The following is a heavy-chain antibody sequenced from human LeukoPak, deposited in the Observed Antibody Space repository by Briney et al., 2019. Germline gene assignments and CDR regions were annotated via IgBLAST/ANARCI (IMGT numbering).Heavy chain of an antibody. D-gene: IGHD3-3*01. CDR1: GFTFNNYA. J-gene: IGHJ4*02. CDR2: ISYDGSNK. V-gene: IGHV3-30-3*01. Sequence: GGSLRVSCTASGFTFNNYAMYWVRQAPGEGLEWVAVISYDGSNKYYADSVKGRFTISRDNSKNTLYLQMNSLRAEDTAVYYCANWNYPDYWGQGTLVIVSS. CDR3: ANWNYPDY.